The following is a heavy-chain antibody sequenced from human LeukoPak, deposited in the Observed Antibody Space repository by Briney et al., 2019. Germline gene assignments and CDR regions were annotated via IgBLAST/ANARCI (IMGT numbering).Heavy chain of an antibody. D-gene: IGHD3-22*01. J-gene: IGHJ5*02. CDR1: GGSFSGYY. Sequence: PSETLSLTCAVYGGSFSGYYWSWIRQPPGKGLEWIGSIYHSGSTYYNPSLKSRVTISVDTSKNQFSLKLSSVTAADTAVYYCAREYRNYYDSSGYFFPWGQGTLVTVSS. V-gene: IGHV4-34*01. CDR3: AREYRNYYDSSGYFFP. CDR2: IYHSGST.